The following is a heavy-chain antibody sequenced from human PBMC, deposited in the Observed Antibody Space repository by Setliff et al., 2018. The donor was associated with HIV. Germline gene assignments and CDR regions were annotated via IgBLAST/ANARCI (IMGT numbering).Heavy chain of an antibody. CDR2: VFYTGST. J-gene: IGHJ4*02. D-gene: IGHD3-22*01. V-gene: IGHV4-59*08. Sequence: PSETLSLTCTVSGGSIRSYYWSWIRQSPGKGLEWIGYVFYTGSTTYSPSLESRLTISVDTSQHQFSLKLTSVTAADTAVYYCARQVPIPGVAVTPIDFWGQGILVTVSS. CDR1: GGSIRSYY. CDR3: ARQVPIPGVAVTPIDF.